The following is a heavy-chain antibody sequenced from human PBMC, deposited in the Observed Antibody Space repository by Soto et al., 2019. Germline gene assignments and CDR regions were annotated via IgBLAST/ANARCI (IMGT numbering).Heavy chain of an antibody. CDR3: AKDQPYYYGSGTSVDY. D-gene: IGHD3-10*01. CDR2: ISGSGGST. J-gene: IGHJ4*02. V-gene: IGHV3-23*01. Sequence: EVQLLESGGGLVQPGGSLRLSCAASGFTFSSYARSWVRQAPGKGLEWVSAISGSGGSTYYADSVKGRFTISRDNSKNTLYLQMNSLRAEDTAVYYCAKDQPYYYGSGTSVDYWGQGTLVTVSS. CDR1: GFTFSSYA.